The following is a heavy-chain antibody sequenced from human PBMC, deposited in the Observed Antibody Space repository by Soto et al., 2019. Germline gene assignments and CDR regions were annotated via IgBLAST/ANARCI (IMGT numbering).Heavy chain of an antibody. J-gene: IGHJ6*03. CDR1: GFTFSDSA. D-gene: IGHD1-26*01. CDR2: IKNKPNNYAT. Sequence: EVQLVESGGGLVQPGGSLKLSCAASGFTFSDSAIHWVRQASGKGLEWLGRIKNKPNNYATAYAASVKGRFTISRDDSKHTSFLLMNSLKADDTAVYFCTRLGNAEGETMDVWGKGTTVTVSS. V-gene: IGHV3-73*01. CDR3: TRLGNAEGETMDV.